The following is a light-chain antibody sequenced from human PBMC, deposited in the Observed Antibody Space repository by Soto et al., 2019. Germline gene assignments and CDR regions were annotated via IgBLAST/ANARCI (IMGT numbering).Light chain of an antibody. CDR2: DAS. CDR1: QDISNY. CDR3: QQYDTLPYT. Sequence: DIQMTQSPSSLSASVGDRVTITCQASQDISNYLNWYQQKPGKAPKVLIYDASSLERGVPSRFSGSGSGKDFTFTISSLQPEDIGTYTCQQYDTLPYTFGQGTKLEIK. V-gene: IGKV1-33*01. J-gene: IGKJ2*01.